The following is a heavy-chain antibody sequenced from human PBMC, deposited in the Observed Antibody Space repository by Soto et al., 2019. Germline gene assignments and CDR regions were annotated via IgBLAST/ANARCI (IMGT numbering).Heavy chain of an antibody. D-gene: IGHD2-15*01. Sequence: PSETLSLTCAVYGGSFSGYYWSWIRQPPGKGLEWIGEINHCGSTNYNPSLKSRVTISVDTSKNQFSLKLSFVTAADTAVYYCARGGGTGLDIVVVVAATHDRYFDYWGQGTLVTRLL. CDR2: INHCGST. CDR1: GGSFSGYY. CDR3: ARGGGTGLDIVVVVAATHDRYFDY. V-gene: IGHV4-34*01. J-gene: IGHJ4*02.